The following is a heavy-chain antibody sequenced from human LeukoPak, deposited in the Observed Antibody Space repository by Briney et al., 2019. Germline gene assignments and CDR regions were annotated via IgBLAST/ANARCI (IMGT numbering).Heavy chain of an antibody. V-gene: IGHV3-7*05. CDR2: IKEDGGET. D-gene: IGHD1-1*01. CDR1: GFTFSGYG. Sequence: GGSLRLSCEASGFTFSGYGMTWIRQAPGKGLEWVANIKEDGGETYYVDSVKGRFTISRDNANNSLYLEMTSLRGDDTAVYFCAREGGWPPNFDAFDIWGQGTMVTVSS. J-gene: IGHJ3*02. CDR3: AREGGWPPNFDAFDI.